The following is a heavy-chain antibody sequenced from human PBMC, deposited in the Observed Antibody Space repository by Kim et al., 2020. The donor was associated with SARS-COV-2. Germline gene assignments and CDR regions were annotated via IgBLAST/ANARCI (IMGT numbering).Heavy chain of an antibody. CDR1: AITFSGYA. J-gene: IGHJ4*03. CDR2: ISAGAAGI. CDR3: AKEQLRAVGGVIQEKGY. D-gene: IGHD3-10*01. V-gene: IGHV3-23*01. Sequence: GGSLRLSCTASAITFSGYAMSWVRQAPGKGLEWISAISAGAAGIYYADSVKGRFTISRDNSKNTLSLQMDGLRTEDTAVYYCAKEQLRAVGGVIQEKGY.